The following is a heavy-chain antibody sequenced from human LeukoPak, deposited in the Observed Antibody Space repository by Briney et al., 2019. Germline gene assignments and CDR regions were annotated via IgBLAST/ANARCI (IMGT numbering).Heavy chain of an antibody. CDR3: ARDRGGLDAFDI. J-gene: IGHJ3*02. Sequence: SETLSLTCTVSGGSISSYYWSWIRQPPGKGLEWIGYIYYSGSTYYNPSLKSRVTISVDTSKNQFSLKLSSVAAADTAIYYCARDRGGLDAFDIWGQGTMVTVSS. D-gene: IGHD3-10*01. CDR2: IYYSGST. V-gene: IGHV4-59*12. CDR1: GGSISSYY.